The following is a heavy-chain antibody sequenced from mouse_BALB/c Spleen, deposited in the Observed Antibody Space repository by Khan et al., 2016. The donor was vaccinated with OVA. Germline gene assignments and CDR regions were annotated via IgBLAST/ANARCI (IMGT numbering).Heavy chain of an antibody. J-gene: IGHJ3*01. CDR2: VSTGGSYT. V-gene: IGHV5-6*01. Sequence: EVQLVESGGDLVKPGGSLKLSCAASGFTFSTYGMSWVRQAPDKRLEWVATVSTGGSYTYYPDSVKGRFTISRDHATNTLYLQLSGLRSEDTARFYCSRLAYYYESHGFAYWGQGTLVTVSA. CDR3: SRLAYYYESHGFAY. D-gene: IGHD1-1*01. CDR1: GFTFSTYG.